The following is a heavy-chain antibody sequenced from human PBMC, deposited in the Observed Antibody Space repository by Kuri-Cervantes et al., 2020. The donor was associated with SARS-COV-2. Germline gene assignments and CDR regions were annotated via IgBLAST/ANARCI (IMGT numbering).Heavy chain of an antibody. J-gene: IGHJ2*01. CDR3: ARGEYSSGWVYWYLDL. CDR1: GGSITPYY. D-gene: IGHD6-19*01. Sequence: GSLRLSCTVSGGSITPYYWNWLRLTPGKALEWIGYVHHTGTTNYSPSLKSRLTISLDTSKSQFSLKLTSVTAADTALYYCARGEYSSGWVYWYLDLWGRGTLVTVSS. CDR2: VHHTGTT. V-gene: IGHV4-59*01.